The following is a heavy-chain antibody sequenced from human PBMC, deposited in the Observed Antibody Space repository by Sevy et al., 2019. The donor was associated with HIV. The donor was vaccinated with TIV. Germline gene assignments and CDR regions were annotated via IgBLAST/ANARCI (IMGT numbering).Heavy chain of an antibody. CDR3: ARGGDFNDRSAKRDFDY. V-gene: IGHV3-33*01. CDR2: IWNDGSNK. J-gene: IGHJ4*02. CDR1: GFTFSNYG. Sequence: GGSLRLSCAASGFTFSNYGMHWVRQAPGKGLVWVAVIWNDGSNKYYADAVKGRFTITRDNSKNTLYLQMNSLRVEDTAVYFCARGGDFNDRSAKRDFDYWGQGTLVTVSS. D-gene: IGHD3-22*01.